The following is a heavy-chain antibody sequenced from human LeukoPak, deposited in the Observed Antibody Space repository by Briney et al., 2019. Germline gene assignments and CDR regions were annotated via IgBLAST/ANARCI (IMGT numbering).Heavy chain of an antibody. CDR2: IGNGGSNIM. Sequence: PGGSLRLSCAASGFTLSDYYMTWIRQAPGKGQEWISYIGNGGSNIMLYADSVKGRFTVFRDYAKNSLYLQMNSLRAEDTAVYYCARDKSNKGHDCWGQGTLVTVSS. CDR1: GFTLSDYY. V-gene: IGHV3-11*01. J-gene: IGHJ4*02. CDR3: ARDKSNKGHDC.